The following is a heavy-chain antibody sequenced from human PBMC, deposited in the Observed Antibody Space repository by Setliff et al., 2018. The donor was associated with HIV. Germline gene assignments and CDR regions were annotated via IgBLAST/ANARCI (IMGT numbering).Heavy chain of an antibody. Sequence: PSETLSLTCTVSGGSISSYSWSWIRQPPGKGLEWIGYIYTSGSTNYNPSLKSRVTISVDTSENQFSLKLTSVTAADTAMYFCARDATSEGYMDVWGKGTTVTVSS. CDR2: IYTSGST. CDR1: GGSISSYS. V-gene: IGHV4-4*08. J-gene: IGHJ6*03. CDR3: ARDATSEGYMDV.